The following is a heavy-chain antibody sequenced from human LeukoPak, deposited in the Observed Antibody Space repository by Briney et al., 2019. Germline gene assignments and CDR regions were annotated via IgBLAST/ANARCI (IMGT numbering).Heavy chain of an antibody. D-gene: IGHD2-2*01. J-gene: IGHJ4*02. CDR2: VSGSGRRT. CDR3: AKSPTSFGIVFDY. CDR1: GFTFSTYA. Sequence: GGSLRLSCAASGFTFSTYAMSWVRQAPGKGLEWVSTVSGSGRRTEYAESVKGRFTVSRDNSKDTLYLHMTSLRAEDTAVYYCAKSPTSFGIVFDYWGQGSLVTVSS. V-gene: IGHV3-23*01.